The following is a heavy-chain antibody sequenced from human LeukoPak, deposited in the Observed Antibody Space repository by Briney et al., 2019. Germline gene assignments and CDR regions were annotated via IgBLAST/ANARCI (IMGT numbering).Heavy chain of an antibody. CDR1: GYTFTSYV. CDR2: IIPIFGTA. V-gene: IGHV1-69*06. D-gene: IGHD2-15*01. CDR3: ASATLRCSGGSCYEMDV. J-gene: IGHJ6*04. Sequence: ASVKVSCKASGYTFTSYVISWVRQAPGQGLEWMGGIIPIFGTADYAQKFQGRLTITADKSTSTAYMELSSLRSEDTAIYYCASATLRCSGGSCYEMDVWGKGTTVTVSS.